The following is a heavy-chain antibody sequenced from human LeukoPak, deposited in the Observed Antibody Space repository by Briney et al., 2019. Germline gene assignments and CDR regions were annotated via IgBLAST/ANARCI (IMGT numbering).Heavy chain of an antibody. CDR2: INPNSGGT. Sequence: GASVKVSCKASGYTFTGYYMHWVRQAPGQGLEWMGWINPNSGGTNYAQKFQGRVTITADESSNTAYMELSSLRSEDSAVYYCARASMVRGSYYFDYWGQGTLVTVSS. D-gene: IGHD3-10*01. CDR1: GYTFTGYY. J-gene: IGHJ4*02. CDR3: ARASMVRGSYYFDY. V-gene: IGHV1-2*02.